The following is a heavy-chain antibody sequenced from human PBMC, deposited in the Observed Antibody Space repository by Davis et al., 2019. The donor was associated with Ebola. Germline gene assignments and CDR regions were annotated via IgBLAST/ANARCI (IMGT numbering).Heavy chain of an antibody. CDR3: ARVPYYGSGSYPAYYYYGMDV. J-gene: IGHJ6*02. Sequence: MPSETLSLTCAVSSGSFSGYYWSWIRQPPGKGLEWIGEINHSGSTNYNPSLKSRVTISVDTSKNQFSLKLSSVTAADTAVYYCARVPYYGSGSYPAYYYYGMDVWGQGTTVTVSS. CDR2: INHSGST. CDR1: SGSFSGYY. V-gene: IGHV4-34*01. D-gene: IGHD3-10*01.